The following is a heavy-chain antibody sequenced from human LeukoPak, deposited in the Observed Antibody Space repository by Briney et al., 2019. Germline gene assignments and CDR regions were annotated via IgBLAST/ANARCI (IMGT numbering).Heavy chain of an antibody. V-gene: IGHV3-33*01. CDR1: GFTFSSYG. Sequence: PGGSLRLSCAASGFTFSSYGMHWVRQAPGKGLGWVAVIWYDGSNKYYADSVKGRFTISRDNSKNTLYLQMTSLRAEDTAVYYCARGPTYYYGSGSYGYWGQGTLVTVSS. CDR2: IWYDGSNK. CDR3: ARGPTYYYGSGSYGY. J-gene: IGHJ4*02. D-gene: IGHD3-10*01.